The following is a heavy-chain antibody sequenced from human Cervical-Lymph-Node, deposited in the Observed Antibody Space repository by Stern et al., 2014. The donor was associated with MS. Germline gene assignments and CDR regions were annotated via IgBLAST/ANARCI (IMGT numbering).Heavy chain of an antibody. V-gene: IGHV3-21*01. CDR3: ARHHRPSRRSSTYYYYAMDV. CDR1: GLTFSDYS. J-gene: IGHJ6*02. Sequence: EVQLVESGGGLVKPGGSLRLSCAASGLTFSDYSMNWVRQSPGKGLEWVSSINSRSDYTYYADSAKGRFTISRDNGKNSLYLQMNSRRAEDPAVYYCARHHRPSRRSSTYYYYAMDVWGQGTTVTVSS. CDR2: INSRSDYT. D-gene: IGHD3-10*01.